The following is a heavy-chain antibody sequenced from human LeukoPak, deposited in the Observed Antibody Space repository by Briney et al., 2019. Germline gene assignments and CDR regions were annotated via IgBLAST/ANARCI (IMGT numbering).Heavy chain of an antibody. D-gene: IGHD1-20*01. CDR1: GGSISSSSYY. CDR2: IYYSGST. Sequence: PSETLSLTCTVSGGSISSSSYYWGWIRQPPGKGLEWIGSIYYSGSTYYNPSLKSRVTISVDTSKNQFSLKLSSVTAADTAVYYCARNQDNWKYSFDYWGQGTLVTVSS. V-gene: IGHV4-39*01. J-gene: IGHJ4*02. CDR3: ARNQDNWKYSFDY.